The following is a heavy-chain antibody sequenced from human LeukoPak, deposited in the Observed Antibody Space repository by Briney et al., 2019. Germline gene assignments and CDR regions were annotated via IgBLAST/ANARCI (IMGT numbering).Heavy chain of an antibody. Sequence: GGSLRLSCAASGFTFSSYAMSWVRQAPGKGLEWVSAISGSGGSTYYADSVKGRFTISRDNSKNTLYLQMNSLGAEDTAVYYCANSGSGSEYYYYGMDVWGQGTTVTVSS. J-gene: IGHJ6*02. CDR2: ISGSGGST. CDR3: ANSGSGSEYYYYGMDV. D-gene: IGHD1-26*01. V-gene: IGHV3-23*01. CDR1: GFTFSSYA.